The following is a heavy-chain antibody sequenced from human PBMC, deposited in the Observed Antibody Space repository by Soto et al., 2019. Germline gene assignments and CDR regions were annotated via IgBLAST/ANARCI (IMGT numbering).Heavy chain of an antibody. CDR1: NSSFITNYY. CDR2: VYQSGTA. Sequence: ETLSLTCVVFNSSFITNYYSGWIRQPPGKGLEWIGIVYQSGTAFYNPSLKSRVTMSIDMSEDQFSLRLTSVTAADTAVYYCTRERYGDYAVDSWGHGTLVTVSS. CDR3: TRERYGDYAVDS. V-gene: IGHV4-38-2*02. J-gene: IGHJ5*01. D-gene: IGHD5-12*01.